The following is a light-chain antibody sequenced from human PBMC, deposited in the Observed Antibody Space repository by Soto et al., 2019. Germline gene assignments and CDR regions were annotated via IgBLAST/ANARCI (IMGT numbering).Light chain of an antibody. J-gene: IGKJ1*01. CDR1: QSVSGW. CDR3: QQYNTHSGT. CDR2: DAS. Sequence: DIQTTQSPSTLSASFGYTFTVSCRASQSVSGWLAWYQQKPGEAPKLLIYDASILESGVPARFSGSGSGTEFILTISSLQPDDVGTYYCQQYNTHSGTFGQGTKVDIK. V-gene: IGKV1-5*01.